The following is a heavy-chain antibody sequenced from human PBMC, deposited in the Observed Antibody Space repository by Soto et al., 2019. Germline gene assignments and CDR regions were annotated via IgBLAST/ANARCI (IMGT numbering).Heavy chain of an antibody. J-gene: IGHJ6*02. V-gene: IGHV6-1*01. Sequence: SQTLSLTCAISGDSVSSNSAAWNWIRQSPSRGLEWLGRTYFRSKWYNDYAVSVKSRITINPDTSKNQFSLQLNSVTPEDTAVYYCARDTVGATFSYYYGMDVWGQGTTVTVSS. CDR2: TYFRSKWYN. D-gene: IGHD1-26*01. CDR3: ARDTVGATFSYYYGMDV. CDR1: GDSVSSNSAA.